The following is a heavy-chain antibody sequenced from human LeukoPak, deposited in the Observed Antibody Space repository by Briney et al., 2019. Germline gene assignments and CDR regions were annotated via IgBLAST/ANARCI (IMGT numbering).Heavy chain of an antibody. D-gene: IGHD2-8*02. CDR2: ISSSGSTI. J-gene: IGHJ4*02. V-gene: IGHV3-48*03. CDR1: GFTFSSYE. CDR3: ARDWWYYFDY. Sequence: GGSPRLSCAASGFTFSSYEMNWVRQAPGKGLEWVSYISSSGSTIYYADSVKGRFTISRDNAKNSLYLQMNSLRAEDTAVYYCARDWWYYFDYWGQGTLVTVSS.